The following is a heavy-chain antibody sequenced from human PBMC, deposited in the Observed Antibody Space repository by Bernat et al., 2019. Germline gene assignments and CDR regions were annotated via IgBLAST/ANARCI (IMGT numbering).Heavy chain of an antibody. D-gene: IGHD3-16*01. CDR1: GFTFSSYA. V-gene: IGHV3-30-3*01. Sequence: QVQLVESGGGVVQPGRSLRLSCAASGFTFSSYAMHWVRQAPGKGLEWVAVISYDGSNKYYADSVKGRFTISRDNSKSTLYLQMNSRRAEDTAVYYCARDLGLMGYFDYWGQGTLVTVSS. CDR3: ARDLGLMGYFDY. J-gene: IGHJ4*02. CDR2: ISYDGSNK.